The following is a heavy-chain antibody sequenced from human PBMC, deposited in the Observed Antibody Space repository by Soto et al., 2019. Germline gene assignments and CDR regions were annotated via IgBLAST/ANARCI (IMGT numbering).Heavy chain of an antibody. CDR2: ISGSGGST. CDR1: GFTFSSYA. Sequence: EVQLLESGGGLVQPGGSLRLSCAASGFTFSSYAMSWVRQAPGKGLEWVSAISGSGGSTYYADSVKGRFTISRDNSKNALYLQRNILRAEDTAVYYCAKVSFDFWSGYPGGDWFDPWGQGTLVTVSS. D-gene: IGHD3-3*01. V-gene: IGHV3-23*01. CDR3: AKVSFDFWSGYPGGDWFDP. J-gene: IGHJ5*02.